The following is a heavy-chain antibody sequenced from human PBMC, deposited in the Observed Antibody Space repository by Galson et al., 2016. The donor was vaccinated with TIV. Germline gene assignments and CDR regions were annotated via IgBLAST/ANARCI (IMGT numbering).Heavy chain of an antibody. D-gene: IGHD3-3*01. CDR1: FTFRDYY. V-gene: IGHV3-11*01. CDR2: ILTGGTIM. Sequence: FTFRDYYMSWIRQAPGKGLEWISNILTGGTIMYYADSVKGRFTISRDNAKNSLYLQMNSLRAEDTAVYYCARFWSGYFDYWGQGILVTVSS. CDR3: ARFWSGYFDY. J-gene: IGHJ4*02.